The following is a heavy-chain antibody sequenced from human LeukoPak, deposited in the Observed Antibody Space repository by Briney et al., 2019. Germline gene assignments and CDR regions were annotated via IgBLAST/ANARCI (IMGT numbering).Heavy chain of an antibody. CDR3: ARDKQFGEFLNNDAFDI. CDR2: INHGGST. V-gene: IGHV4-34*01. CDR1: GGSLSAYY. Sequence: SETLSLTCAVYGGSLSAYYWTWIRQPPGKGLEWIGEINHGGSTYYNPSLKSRVTISVDTSKNQFSLKLSSVTAADTAVYYCARDKQFGEFLNNDAFDIWGQGTMVTVSS. J-gene: IGHJ3*02. D-gene: IGHD3-10*01.